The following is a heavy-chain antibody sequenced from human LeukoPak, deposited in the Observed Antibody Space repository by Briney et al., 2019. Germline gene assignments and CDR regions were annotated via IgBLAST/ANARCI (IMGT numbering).Heavy chain of an antibody. CDR2: MNPNSGNT. CDR1: GYTFTSYD. V-gene: IGHV1-8*01. J-gene: IGHJ4*02. D-gene: IGHD3-10*01. Sequence: ASVKVSCKASGYTFTSYDINWVRQATGQGLEWMGWMNPNSGNTGYAQKFQGRVTMTRNTSISTAYMELSSLRSEDTAVYYCAGKMYLYGSGSYFVYWGQGTLVTVSS. CDR3: AGKMYLYGSGSYFVY.